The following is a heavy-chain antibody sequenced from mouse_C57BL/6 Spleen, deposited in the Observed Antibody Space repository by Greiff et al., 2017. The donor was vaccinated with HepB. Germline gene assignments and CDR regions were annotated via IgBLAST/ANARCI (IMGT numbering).Heavy chain of an antibody. CDR3: ARYYGSTLRFDY. Sequence: VQLKQSGAELARPGASVKLSCKASGYTFTSYGISWVKQRTGQGLEWIGEIYPRSGNTYYNEKFKGKATLTADKSSSTAYMELRSLTSEDSAVYFCARYYGSTLRFDYWGQGTTLTVSS. D-gene: IGHD1-1*01. V-gene: IGHV1-81*01. CDR2: IYPRSGNT. CDR1: GYTFTSYG. J-gene: IGHJ2*01.